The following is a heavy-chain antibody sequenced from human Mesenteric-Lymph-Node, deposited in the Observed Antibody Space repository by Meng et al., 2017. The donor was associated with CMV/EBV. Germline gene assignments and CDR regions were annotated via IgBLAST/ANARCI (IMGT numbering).Heavy chain of an antibody. CDR3: ARRPEYSSGFYRWDL. J-gene: IGHJ5*02. D-gene: IGHD6-19*01. CDR1: GSISSRIYC. V-gene: IGHV4-39*01. Sequence: GSISSRIYCWGWIRQPPGRGLEWIASIHYTGNTYYNSSLKSRVTISVDTSNNQFSLKLSSVTATDTAVYYCARRPEYSSGFYRWDLWGQGTLVTVSS. CDR2: IHYTGNT.